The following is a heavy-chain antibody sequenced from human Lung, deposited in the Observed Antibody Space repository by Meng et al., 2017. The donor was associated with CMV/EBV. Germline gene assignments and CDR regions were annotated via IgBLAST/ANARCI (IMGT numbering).Heavy chain of an antibody. J-gene: IGHJ5*02. V-gene: IGHV3-23*03. Sequence: GGSLRLSCAASGFTFGTYGMSWVRQAPGKGLEWVAVIYLGDRSTWYGDFVKGRFSIYTDDSKSTVYLQMNSLRAEDTALYYCAKNPVDYADPWGQGTLVXVSS. D-gene: IGHD4-17*01. CDR2: IYLGDRST. CDR1: GFTFGTYG. CDR3: AKNPVDYADP.